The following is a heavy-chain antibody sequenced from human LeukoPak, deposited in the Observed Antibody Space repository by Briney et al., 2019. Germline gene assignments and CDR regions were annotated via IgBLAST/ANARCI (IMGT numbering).Heavy chain of an antibody. Sequence: GGSLRLSCAASGFTFTTYKMSWVRQAPGKGLEWVTFISFDGNNKYYADSVKGRFTISRDDSKNTLYLQMNSLRAEDTAVYYCARELRLHFDYWGQGTLVTVSS. V-gene: IGHV3-30*03. CDR1: GFTFTTYK. D-gene: IGHD3-16*01. CDR3: ARELRLHFDY. CDR2: ISFDGNNK. J-gene: IGHJ4*02.